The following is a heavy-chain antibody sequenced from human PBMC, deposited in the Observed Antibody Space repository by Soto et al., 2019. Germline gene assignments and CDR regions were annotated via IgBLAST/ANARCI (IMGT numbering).Heavy chain of an antibody. CDR3: ARSLLELLDNNGFDP. V-gene: IGHV1-18*01. CDR1: GYTFTSYG. Sequence: ASVKVSCKASGYTFTSYGISWVRQAPGQGLEWMGWISAYNGNTNYAQKLQGRVTLTTDTSTSTAYMELRSLRSDDTAVYYCARSLLELLDNNGFDPWGQGTLVNGSS. J-gene: IGHJ5*02. CDR2: ISAYNGNT. D-gene: IGHD1-7*01.